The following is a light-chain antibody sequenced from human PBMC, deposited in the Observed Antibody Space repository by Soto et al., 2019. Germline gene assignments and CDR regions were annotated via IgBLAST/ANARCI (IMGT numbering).Light chain of an antibody. V-gene: IGKV3-20*01. J-gene: IGKJ1*01. CDR2: GTS. Sequence: EIVLTQSPGTLSLSPGERATLSCRASQSVSSSYLAWYQQKPGQAPRFLIYGTSSRATGIPARFSGSGSGTDFTLTISRLEPEDFAVYYCQKYGNFWTFGQGTKVDI. CDR3: QKYGNFWT. CDR1: QSVSSSY.